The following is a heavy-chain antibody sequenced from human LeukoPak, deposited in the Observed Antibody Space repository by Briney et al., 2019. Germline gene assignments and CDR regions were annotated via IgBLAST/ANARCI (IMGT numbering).Heavy chain of an antibody. V-gene: IGHV3-30*02. D-gene: IGHD2-2*03. CDR3: ARLDIVVVPAAPAHDAFDI. J-gene: IGHJ3*02. Sequence: GGSLRLSCAASGFIFSSYGMHWVRQAPGKGLEWVTFIRYDGSDKYYADSVKGRFTISRDNAKNSLYLQMNSLRAEDTAVYYCARLDIVVVPAAPAHDAFDIWGQGTMVTVSS. CDR1: GFIFSSYG. CDR2: IRYDGSDK.